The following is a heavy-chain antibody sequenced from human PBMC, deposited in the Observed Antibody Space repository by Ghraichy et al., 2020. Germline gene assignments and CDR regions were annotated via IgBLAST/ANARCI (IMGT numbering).Heavy chain of an antibody. Sequence: SDTLSLTCTVSGGSISSGAYYWSWIRQHPGKGLEWIGFISYIGSTYYNPSLKSRLTLSVDTSENQFSLKLTSVTAADTAVYYCARVQGAPFYYDSSGYYYFDYWGQGTLVTVSS. V-gene: IGHV4-31*03. CDR3: ARVQGAPFYYDSSGYYYFDY. J-gene: IGHJ4*02. CDR1: GGSISSGAYY. D-gene: IGHD3-22*01. CDR2: ISYIGST.